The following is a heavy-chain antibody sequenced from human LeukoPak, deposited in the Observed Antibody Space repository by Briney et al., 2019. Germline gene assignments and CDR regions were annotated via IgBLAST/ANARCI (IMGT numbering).Heavy chain of an antibody. CDR3: AAVAPPGILFPYYFDY. D-gene: IGHD2/OR15-2a*01. V-gene: IGHV3-20*04. CDR2: INWNGGST. CDR1: GFTFDDYG. J-gene: IGHJ4*02. Sequence: PGGSLRLSCAASGFTFDDYGMSWVRQAPGKGLEWVSGINWNGGSTGYADSVKGRFTISRDNAKNSLYLQMNSLRAEDTAVYYCAAVAPPGILFPYYFDYWGQGTLVTVSS.